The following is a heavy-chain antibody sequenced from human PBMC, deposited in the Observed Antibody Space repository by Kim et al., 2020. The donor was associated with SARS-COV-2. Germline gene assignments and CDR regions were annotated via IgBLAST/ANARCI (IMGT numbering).Heavy chain of an antibody. CDR2: INHSGST. Sequence: SETLSLTCAVYGGSFSGYYWSWIRQPPGKGLEWIGEINHSGSTNYNPSLKSRVTISVDTSKNQFSLKLSSVTAADTAVYYCAVLRGSIYYDSSGYYYWGQGTLVTVSS. CDR1: GGSFSGYY. D-gene: IGHD3-22*01. CDR3: AVLRGSIYYDSSGYYY. J-gene: IGHJ4*02. V-gene: IGHV4-34*01.